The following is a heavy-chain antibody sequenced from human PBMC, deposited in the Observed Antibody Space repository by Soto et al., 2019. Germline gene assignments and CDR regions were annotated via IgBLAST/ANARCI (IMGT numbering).Heavy chain of an antibody. CDR2: LYGSGGGI. J-gene: IGHJ1*01. CDR1: GFSFSDYA. V-gene: IGHV3-23*01. D-gene: IGHD5-12*01. CDR3: AKDAVSRDGVWLAHD. Sequence: GGSLRLSCAASGFSFSDYAMIWVRQAPGKGLEWVSGLYGSGGGIHYADSMKGRFTISRDNYANSVYLQMNSLRVEDTAVYYCAKDAVSRDGVWLAHDWGQGTVVTVSS.